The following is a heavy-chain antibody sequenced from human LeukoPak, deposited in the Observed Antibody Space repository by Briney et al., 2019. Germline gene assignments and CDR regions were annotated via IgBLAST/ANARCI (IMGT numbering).Heavy chain of an antibody. D-gene: IGHD3-3*01. CDR1: GYSFSNYW. CDR3: ARGVADNWFDP. Sequence: PGESLKISCKGSGYSFSNYWIGWVRQLPGKGLEWMGIIYPGDSDTRYNPSFQGQVTISADKSISTAYLQWSSLKASDTATYYCARGVADNWFDPWGQGTLVTVSS. J-gene: IGHJ5*02. CDR2: IYPGDSDT. V-gene: IGHV5-51*01.